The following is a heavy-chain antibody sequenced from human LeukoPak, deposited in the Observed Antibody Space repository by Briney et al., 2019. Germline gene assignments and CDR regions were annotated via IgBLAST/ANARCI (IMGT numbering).Heavy chain of an antibody. CDR1: GGSFSGYY. J-gene: IGHJ4*02. CDR2: IYYSGST. V-gene: IGHV4-34*09. Sequence: SETLSLTCAVYGGSFSGYYWSWIRQPPGKGLEWIGYIYYSGSTYYNPSLKSRVTISVDTSKNQFSLKLSSVTAADTAVYYCARVVYSSSTFDYWGQGTLVTASS. D-gene: IGHD6-6*01. CDR3: ARVVYSSSTFDY.